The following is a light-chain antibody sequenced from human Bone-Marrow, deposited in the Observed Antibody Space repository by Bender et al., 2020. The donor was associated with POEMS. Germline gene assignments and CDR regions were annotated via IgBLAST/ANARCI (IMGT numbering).Light chain of an antibody. Sequence: QSALTQPASLSASPGQSITISCTATSSDIGGYNYVSWYQQHPGKAPKLIMYDVSHRPSGVSNRFSGSKSGNTASLTISGLQADDEADYYCSAYTTSSTHVFGPGTTVTVL. CDR2: DVS. CDR3: SAYTTSSTHV. J-gene: IGLJ1*01. V-gene: IGLV2-14*01. CDR1: SSDIGGYNY.